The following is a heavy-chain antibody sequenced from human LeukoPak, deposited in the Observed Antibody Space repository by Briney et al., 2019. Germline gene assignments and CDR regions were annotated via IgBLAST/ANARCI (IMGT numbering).Heavy chain of an antibody. V-gene: IGHV3-33*05. J-gene: IGHJ5*02. D-gene: IGHD1-26*01. CDR2: ISYDGSNE. Sequence: GGPLRLSCAASGFTFRSYVMHWVRQAPGKGLERVAFISYDGSNEYYADSVKGRFTISRDNSKNTLYLQMNSLRAEDTAVYYCAKVSRYSGSYYSFWRRPNWFDPWGQGTLVTVSS. CDR3: AKVSRYSGSYYSFWRRPNWFDP. CDR1: GFTFRSYV.